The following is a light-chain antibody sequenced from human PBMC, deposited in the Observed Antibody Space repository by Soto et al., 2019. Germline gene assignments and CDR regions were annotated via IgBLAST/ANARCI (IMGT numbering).Light chain of an antibody. V-gene: IGLV4-69*01. CDR2: LNSEGSH. CDR1: SGQTNYA. CDR3: QTWGSGIVV. Sequence: QSVLTQSPSASVSLGAPAKPTCPRSSGQTNYATAWHQQQPGRGPRYLMKLNSEGSHSKGDGIPDRFSGSSSGAERYLTISSLQSEDEADYYCQTWGSGIVVFGGGTKLTVL. J-gene: IGLJ2*01.